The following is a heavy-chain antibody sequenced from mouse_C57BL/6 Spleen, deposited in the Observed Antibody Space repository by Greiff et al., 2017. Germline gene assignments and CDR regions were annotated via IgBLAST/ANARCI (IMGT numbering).Heavy chain of an antibody. CDR3: ASGYFDY. J-gene: IGHJ2*01. CDR2: IYPGDGDT. V-gene: IGHV1-82*01. CDR1: GYAFSSSW. Sequence: VQLQQSGPELVKPGASVKISCKASGYAFSSSWMNWVKQRPGKGLEWIGRIYPGDGDTNYNGKFKGKATLTADKSSSTAYMQLSSLASEDSAVYCCASGYFDYWGQGTTLTVSS.